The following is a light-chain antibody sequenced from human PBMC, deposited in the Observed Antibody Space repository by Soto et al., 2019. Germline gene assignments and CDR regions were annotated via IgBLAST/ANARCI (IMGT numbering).Light chain of an antibody. CDR1: SSDVGGYNY. J-gene: IGLJ2*01. Sequence: SALTQPPSPSGSPGQSVTLSRPGTSSDVGGYNYVSWYQQHPGKAPKPMIYEVSERPSGVPDRFSGSKSGNTASLTVSGLQAEDEADYYCISYAGSNNLGVFGGGTQLTVL. V-gene: IGLV2-8*01. CDR3: ISYAGSNNLGV. CDR2: EVS.